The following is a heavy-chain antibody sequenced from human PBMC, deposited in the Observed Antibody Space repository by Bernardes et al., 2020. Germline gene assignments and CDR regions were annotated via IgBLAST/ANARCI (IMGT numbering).Heavy chain of an antibody. D-gene: IGHD2-2*01. CDR3: ARRGRPRIVVVPAAVGYWFDP. CDR2: INHSGST. Sequence: SETLSLTCAVYGGSFSGYYWSWIRQPPGKGLEWIGEINHSGSTNYNPSLKSRVTISVDTSKNQFSLKLSSVTAADTAVYYCARRGRPRIVVVPAAVGYWFDPWGQGTLVTVSS. J-gene: IGHJ5*02. CDR1: GGSFSGYY. V-gene: IGHV4-34*01.